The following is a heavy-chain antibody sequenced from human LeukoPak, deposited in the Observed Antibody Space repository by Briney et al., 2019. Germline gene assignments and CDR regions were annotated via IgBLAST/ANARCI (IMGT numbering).Heavy chain of an antibody. Sequence: PGGSLRLSCAASGFTFSSYSMSWVRQAPGTGLEWVSSISSSSSYIYYADSVKGRFTISRDNAKNSLYLQMNSLRAEDTAVYYCARDSTSYYDFWSGYCFDYWGQGTLVTVSS. D-gene: IGHD3-3*01. CDR2: ISSSSSYI. V-gene: IGHV3-21*01. CDR3: ARDSTSYYDFWSGYCFDY. J-gene: IGHJ4*02. CDR1: GFTFSSYS.